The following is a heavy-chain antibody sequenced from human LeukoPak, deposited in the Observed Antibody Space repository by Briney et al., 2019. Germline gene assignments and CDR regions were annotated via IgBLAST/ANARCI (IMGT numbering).Heavy chain of an antibody. Sequence: PGGSLRLSCAASGFTFSSYGMHWVRQAPGKGLEWVAVISYDGSNKYYADSVKGRFTISRDNSKNTLYLQMNSLRAEDTAMYYCAKDSYYDSSGYPTGRLRYYYYYYGMDVWGQGTTVTVSS. CDR3: AKDSYYDSSGYPTGRLRYYYYYYGMDV. D-gene: IGHD3-22*01. J-gene: IGHJ6*02. V-gene: IGHV3-30*18. CDR1: GFTFSSYG. CDR2: ISYDGSNK.